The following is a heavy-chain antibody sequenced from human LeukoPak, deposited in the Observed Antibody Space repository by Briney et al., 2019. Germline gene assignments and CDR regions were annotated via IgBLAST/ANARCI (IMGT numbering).Heavy chain of an antibody. Sequence: ASVKVSYKASGYTFTSYYMHWVRQAPGQGLEWRGTINPSGGSTSYAQKFQGRVTMTRDTSTSTVYMELSSLRSEDTAVYYCARAPEYYDSSGYYSFYFDYWGQGTLVTVSS. CDR2: INPSGGST. D-gene: IGHD3-22*01. CDR3: ARAPEYYDSSGYYSFYFDY. V-gene: IGHV1-46*01. CDR1: GYTFTSYY. J-gene: IGHJ4*02.